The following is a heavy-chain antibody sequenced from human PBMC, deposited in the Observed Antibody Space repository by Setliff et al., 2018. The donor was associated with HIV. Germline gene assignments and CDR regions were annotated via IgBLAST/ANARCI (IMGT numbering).Heavy chain of an antibody. J-gene: IGHJ4*02. Sequence: TLSLTCTVSGTSITDSFYHWSWIRQPAGRGLEWIGHIYPSGGTDYNPSLKSRVTISLDTSKSQFSLNLSSVTAADTAVYYCARCGPVAGYRVYFDYWGQGSPVTVSS. CDR1: GTSITDSFYH. V-gene: IGHV4-61*09. D-gene: IGHD6-19*01. CDR3: ARCGPVAGYRVYFDY. CDR2: IYPSGGT.